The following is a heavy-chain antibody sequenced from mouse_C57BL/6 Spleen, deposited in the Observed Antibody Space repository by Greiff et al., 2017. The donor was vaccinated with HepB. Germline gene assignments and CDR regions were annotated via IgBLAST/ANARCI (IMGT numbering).Heavy chain of an antibody. CDR1: GFTFSDAW. J-gene: IGHJ1*03. CDR3: TRGYYGSSYGYFDV. Sequence: EVKLQESGGGLVQPGGSMKLSCAASGFTFSDAWMDWVRQSPEKGLEWVAEIRNKANNHATYYAESVKGRFTISRYDSKRSVYLQMNSLRAEETGFYYCTRGYYGSSYGYFDVWGTGTTVTVSS. D-gene: IGHD1-1*01. CDR2: IRNKANNHAT. V-gene: IGHV6-6*01.